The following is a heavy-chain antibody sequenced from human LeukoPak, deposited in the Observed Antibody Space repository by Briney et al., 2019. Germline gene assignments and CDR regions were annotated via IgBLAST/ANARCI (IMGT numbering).Heavy chain of an antibody. Sequence: PGGSPRLSCAASGFTFASYGMSWVRQAPGKGLEWVSFITTNGGRTSYADSVEGRFTISRDNPRNTLYVQMNSLRDEDTAVYYCAIMHGYYDGTGYWVQWGQGTLVTVSS. CDR2: ITTNGGRT. CDR1: GFTFASYG. CDR3: AIMHGYYDGTGYWVQ. J-gene: IGHJ1*01. D-gene: IGHD3-22*01. V-gene: IGHV3-23*01.